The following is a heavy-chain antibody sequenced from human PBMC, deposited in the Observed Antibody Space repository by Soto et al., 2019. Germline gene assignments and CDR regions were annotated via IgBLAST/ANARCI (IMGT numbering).Heavy chain of an antibody. J-gene: IGHJ4*02. CDR3: ARELGYWAPAGDY. V-gene: IGHV1-3*01. CDR1: GYTFTSYA. D-gene: IGHD2-15*01. CDR2: INAGNGNT. Sequence: ASVKVSCKASGYTFTSYAMHWVRQAPGQRLEWMGWINAGNGNTKYSQKFQGRVTITRDTSANTAYMELSSLRSEDTAVYYCARELGYWAPAGDYWGQGTLVTVSS.